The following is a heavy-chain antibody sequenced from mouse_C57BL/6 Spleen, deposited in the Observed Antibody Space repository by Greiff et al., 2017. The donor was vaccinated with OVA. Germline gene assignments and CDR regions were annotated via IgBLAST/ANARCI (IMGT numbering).Heavy chain of an antibody. CDR3: ARSVGSRTGYFDV. CDR1: GYTFTSYW. Sequence: QVQLKQPGTELVKPGASVKLSCKASGYTFTSYWMHWVKQRPGQGLEWIGNINPSNGGTNYNEKFKSKATLTVEKSSSTAYMQLSSLTSEDSAVYYCARSVGSRTGYFDVWGTGTTVTVSS. J-gene: IGHJ1*03. CDR2: INPSNGGT. V-gene: IGHV1-53*01. D-gene: IGHD1-1*01.